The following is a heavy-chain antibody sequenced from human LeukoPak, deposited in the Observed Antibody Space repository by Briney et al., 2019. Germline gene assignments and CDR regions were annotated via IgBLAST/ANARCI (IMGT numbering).Heavy chain of an antibody. V-gene: IGHV3-7*01. CDR3: ARLYYDDPYGSYFDY. J-gene: IGHJ4*02. Sequence: PGGSLRLSCAASGFTFSSYWMSWVRQAPGKGLEWVANIKQDGSEKYYVDSVKGRFTISRDNAKNSLYLQMNSLRAEDTAVYYCARLYYDDPYGSYFDYWGQGTLVTVSS. CDR1: GFTFSSYW. D-gene: IGHD3-22*01. CDR2: IKQDGSEK.